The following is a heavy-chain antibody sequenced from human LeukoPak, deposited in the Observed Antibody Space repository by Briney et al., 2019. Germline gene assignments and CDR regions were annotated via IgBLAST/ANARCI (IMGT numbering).Heavy chain of an antibody. CDR1: GYTFTPYG. CDR3: ARDSGRIAANFDY. J-gene: IGHJ4*02. D-gene: IGHD6-13*01. Sequence: GTSVKVSCKASGYTFTPYGISRVRQAPGQPLEGLGWISTYNGNPTYVQNLQGRVTMTTDTSTSTAYMELRSLRSDDTAVYYCARDSGRIAANFDYWGQGTLVTVSS. V-gene: IGHV1-18*01. CDR2: ISTYNGNP.